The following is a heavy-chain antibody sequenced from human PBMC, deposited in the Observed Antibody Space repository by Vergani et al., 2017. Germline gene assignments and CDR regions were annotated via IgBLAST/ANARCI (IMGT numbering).Heavy chain of an antibody. CDR3: VREQQLAYYFDY. J-gene: IGHJ4*02. V-gene: IGHV1-69*02. CDR1: GGTFSSYT. Sequence: QVQLVQSGAEVKKPGSSVKVSCKASGGTFSSYTISWVRQAPGQGLEWMGRIIPILGIANYAQKFQGRVTITADKSTSTAYMELSSLRSEDTAVYYCVREQQLAYYFDYWGQGTLVTVSS. D-gene: IGHD6-13*01. CDR2: IIPILGIA.